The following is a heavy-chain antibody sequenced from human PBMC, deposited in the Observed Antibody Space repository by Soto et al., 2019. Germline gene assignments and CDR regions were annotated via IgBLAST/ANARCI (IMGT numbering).Heavy chain of an antibody. CDR2: IIPIFGIA. CDR3: AREDRDRETGLVPAAIDGMDV. CDR1: GGTFSRYR. V-gene: IGHV1-69*15. Sequence: QVQLVQSGAEVKKPGSSVKVSCKASGGTFSRYRITWVRQAPGHGLEWIGRIIPIFGIASYAQKFQGRVTITADESTSTAYMELSSLRSDDTAVYSCAREDRDRETGLVPAAIDGMDVWGQGTTVTVSS. J-gene: IGHJ6*02. D-gene: IGHD2-2*01.